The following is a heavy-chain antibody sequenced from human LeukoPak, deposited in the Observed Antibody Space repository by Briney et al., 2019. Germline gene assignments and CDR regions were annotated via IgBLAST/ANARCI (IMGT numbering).Heavy chain of an antibody. Sequence: PGGSLRLSCAASGFTFSSYGMHWVRQAPGKGLEWVAFIRYDGSNKYYADSVKGRFTISRDDSKNSLYLQMNSLRTEDTAVYYCARDTFTAPYSGSYYSDWGQGTLVTVSS. V-gene: IGHV3-30*02. J-gene: IGHJ4*02. CDR3: ARDTFTAPYSGSYYSD. CDR1: GFTFSSYG. D-gene: IGHD1-26*01. CDR2: IRYDGSNK.